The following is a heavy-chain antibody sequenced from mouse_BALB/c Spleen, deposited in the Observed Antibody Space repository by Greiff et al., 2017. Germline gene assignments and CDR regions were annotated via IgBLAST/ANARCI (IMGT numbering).Heavy chain of an antibody. CDR3: ARSNYPDWFAY. V-gene: IGHV3-2*02. D-gene: IGHD2-1*01. J-gene: IGHJ3*01. CDR2: ISYSGST. CDR1: GYSITSDYA. Sequence: DVKLQESGPGLVKPSQSLSLTCTVTGYSITSDYAWNWIRQFPGNKLEWMGYISYSGSTSYNPSLKSRISITRDTSKNQFFLQLNSVTTEDTATYYCARSNYPDWFAYWGQGTLVTVSA.